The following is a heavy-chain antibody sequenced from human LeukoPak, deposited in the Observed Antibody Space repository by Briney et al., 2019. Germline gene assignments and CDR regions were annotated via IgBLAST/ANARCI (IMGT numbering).Heavy chain of an antibody. Sequence: GRSLRLSCAASGFTFSSYWMTWVRQAPGKGLEWVANIKQDGSEKYYVDSVKGRFTISRDNSKNTLYLQMNSLRAEDTAIYYCAKNGDRGAYCSGGSCYPYFYYYMDVWGKGTTVTISS. CDR3: AKNGDRGAYCSGGSCYPYFYYYMDV. CDR2: IKQDGSEK. J-gene: IGHJ6*03. D-gene: IGHD2-15*01. V-gene: IGHV3-7*03. CDR1: GFTFSSYW.